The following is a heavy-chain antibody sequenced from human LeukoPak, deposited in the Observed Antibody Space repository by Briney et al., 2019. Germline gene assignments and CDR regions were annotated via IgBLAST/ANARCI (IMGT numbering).Heavy chain of an antibody. D-gene: IGHD5-24*01. V-gene: IGHV3-23*01. CDR1: GXTFRDAA. J-gene: IGHJ3*01. CDR2: ISSSGNNA. Sequence: GGSLRLSCAVSGXTFRDAAMTWVRQAPGKGLEWVSLISSSGNNAYYADSVKGRFTISRDNSKNTLSLQMNSLRVEDTAIYYCAKDIQLSTWGLGTMVTVSS. CDR3: AKDIQLST.